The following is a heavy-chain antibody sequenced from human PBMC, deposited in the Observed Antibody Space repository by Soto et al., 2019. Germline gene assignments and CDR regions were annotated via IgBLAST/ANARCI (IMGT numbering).Heavy chain of an antibody. J-gene: IGHJ6*02. CDR3: TKASSDRHHMDV. V-gene: IGHV3-23*01. Sequence: PGGPLRLSFATSGFTFSNFVMSWVRQTPGKGLEWVSTITSTGGDTYYTDSVKGRFTISRDNSKNTLYLQMSSLRAEDTALYYCTKASSDRHHMDVWGQGTTVTVSS. CDR2: ITSTGGDT. CDR1: GFTFSNFV.